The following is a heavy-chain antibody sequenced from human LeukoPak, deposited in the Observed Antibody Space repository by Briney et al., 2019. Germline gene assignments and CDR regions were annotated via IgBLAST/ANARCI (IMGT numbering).Heavy chain of an antibody. V-gene: IGHV3-15*01. CDR3: TTGVTTVITMIVVVTDY. J-gene: IGHJ4*02. CDR2: IKSKTDGGTT. Sequence: PGGSLRLSCAASGFTFSNAWMSWVRQAPGKGLKWVGRIKSKTDGGTTDYAAPVKGRFTISRDDSKNTLYLQMNSLKTEDTAVYYCTTGVTTVITMIVVVTDYWGQGTLVTVSS. CDR1: GFTFSNAW. D-gene: IGHD3-22*01.